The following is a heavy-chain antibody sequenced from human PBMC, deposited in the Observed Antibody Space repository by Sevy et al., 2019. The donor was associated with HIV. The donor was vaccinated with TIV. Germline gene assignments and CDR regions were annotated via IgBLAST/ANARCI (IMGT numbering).Heavy chain of an antibody. J-gene: IGHJ4*02. V-gene: IGHV3-48*02. CDR3: ARADQYYYDSSGYYAPFDY. CDR1: GFTFSSYS. Sequence: GGSLRLSCAASGFTFSSYSMNWVRQAPGKGLEWVSYISSSSSTINYEDAVKGRFTISRDNAKNSLYLQMNSLRDEDTAVYYCARADQYYYDSSGYYAPFDYWGQGTLVTVSS. D-gene: IGHD3-22*01. CDR2: ISSSSSTI.